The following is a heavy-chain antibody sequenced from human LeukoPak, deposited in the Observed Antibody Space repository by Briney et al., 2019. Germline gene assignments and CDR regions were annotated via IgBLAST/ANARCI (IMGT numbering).Heavy chain of an antibody. CDR1: GGSFSGYY. CDR2: INHSGST. CDR3: ARLVAYYGSGSPGDY. V-gene: IGHV4-34*01. D-gene: IGHD3-10*01. Sequence: KPSETLSLTCAVYGGSFSGYYWSWIRQPPGKGREWIGEINHSGSTNYNPSLKSRVTISVDTSKNQFSLKLSSVTAADTAVYYCARLVAYYGSGSPGDYWGQGTLVTVSS. J-gene: IGHJ4*02.